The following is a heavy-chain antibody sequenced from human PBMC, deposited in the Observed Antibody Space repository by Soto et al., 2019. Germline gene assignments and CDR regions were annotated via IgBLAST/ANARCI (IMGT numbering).Heavy chain of an antibody. Sequence: ETLSLTCTVSGASISSYFWSWIRQPPGKGLEWVAYVSYSGSPHYNPSLQSRVTVSVDTSKSQFSLEVTSLTAADTAVYYCARGGPVQLWAFDYWGQGSLVTVSS. CDR3: ARGGPVQLWAFDY. V-gene: IGHV4-59*01. CDR2: VSYSGSP. D-gene: IGHD5-18*01. CDR1: GASISSYF. J-gene: IGHJ4*02.